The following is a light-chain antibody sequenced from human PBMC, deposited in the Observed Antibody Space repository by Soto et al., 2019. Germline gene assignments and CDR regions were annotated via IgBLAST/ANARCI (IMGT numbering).Light chain of an antibody. V-gene: IGLV1-44*01. CDR3: AAWDDSLNAL. CDR2: LND. Sequence: QSVLTQPPSLSATPGQRVNISCSGSFSNIGDNAVNWYQQLPGAAPKLLIYLNDQRPSGAPDRFSGSKSGTSAFLAISGLQSEDEADYYCAAWDDSLNALFGTGTKLTVL. CDR1: FSNIGDNA. J-gene: IGLJ1*01.